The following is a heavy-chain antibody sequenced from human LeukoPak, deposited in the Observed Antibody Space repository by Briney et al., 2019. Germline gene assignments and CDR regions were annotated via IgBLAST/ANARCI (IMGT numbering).Heavy chain of an antibody. CDR3: ARASRIAAAWSIAEYFQH. CDR2: ISAYNGHT. J-gene: IGHJ1*01. V-gene: IGHV1-18*01. CDR1: GYTFNSYG. Sequence: GASVKVSCKASGYTFNSYGISWVRQAPGQGLEWMGWISAYNGHTNYAQKFQGRVTMTTDTSTSTAYMELRSLRSDDTAVYYCARASRIAAAWSIAEYFQHSGQGTLGTVSS. D-gene: IGHD6-13*01.